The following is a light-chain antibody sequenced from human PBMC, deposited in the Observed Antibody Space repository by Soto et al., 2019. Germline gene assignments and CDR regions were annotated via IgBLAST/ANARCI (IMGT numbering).Light chain of an antibody. J-gene: IGKJ1*01. CDR2: GAS. V-gene: IGKV3-20*01. CDR1: QSVSSSN. CDR3: QQYGSSPRT. Sequence: EIVLTQSPGTLSLSPGERATLSCRASQSVSSSNLAWYQQNPGQAPRLLIYGASSRATGIPDRFSGSGSGTDFTLTISRREPEDFAVYYCQQYGSSPRTFGQGTKVEIK.